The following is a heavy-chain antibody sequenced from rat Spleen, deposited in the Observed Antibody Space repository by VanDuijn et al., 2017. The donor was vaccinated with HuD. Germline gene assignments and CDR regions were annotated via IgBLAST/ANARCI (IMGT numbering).Heavy chain of an antibody. CDR3: TRALYNSGYADY. Sequence: EVQLVESDGGLVQPGRSLKLSCSASGFTFSDYTMAWVRQAPKKGLEWVAAIVDDGSNTFYRDSVKGRFTISRDNAQSTLYLQMNSLRSEDTATYYCTRALYNSGYADYWGQGVMVTVSS. V-gene: IGHV5-17*01. J-gene: IGHJ2*01. CDR2: IVDDGSNT. D-gene: IGHD4-3*01. CDR1: GFTFSDYT.